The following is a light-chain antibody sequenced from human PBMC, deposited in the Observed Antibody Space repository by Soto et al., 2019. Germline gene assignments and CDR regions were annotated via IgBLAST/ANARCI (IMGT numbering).Light chain of an antibody. CDR3: QQYNNWLTWT. J-gene: IGKJ1*01. Sequence: EIVMTQSPATLSVSPGERATLSCRASQSVSSNLAWYQQKPGQAPRLLIYGASTRATGIPARFSGSGSGTEFTLTMSSLQSEDFAVYYCQQYNNWLTWTFGQGTKVDTK. V-gene: IGKV3-15*01. CDR2: GAS. CDR1: QSVSSN.